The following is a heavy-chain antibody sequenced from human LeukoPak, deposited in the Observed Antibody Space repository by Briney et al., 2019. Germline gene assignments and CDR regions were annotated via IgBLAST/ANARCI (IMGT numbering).Heavy chain of an antibody. V-gene: IGHV1-2*02. CDR1: NDTFIRNG. CDR2: INPNSGGT. Sequence: ASMKVSCRASNDTFIRNGISWVRQAPGQGLEWMGWINPNSGGTNYAQKFQGRVTMTRDTSISTAYMELSRLRSDDTAVYYCARGTIVVAYYYMDVWGKGTTVTVSS. D-gene: IGHD2-15*01. J-gene: IGHJ6*03. CDR3: ARGTIVVAYYYMDV.